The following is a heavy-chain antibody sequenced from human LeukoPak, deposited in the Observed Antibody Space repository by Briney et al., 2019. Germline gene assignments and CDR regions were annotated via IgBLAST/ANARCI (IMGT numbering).Heavy chain of an antibody. V-gene: IGHV3-21*01. CDR3: ARGQLAYCGGDCYSAFDI. Sequence: GGSLGLSCAASGFTFNIYSMNWVRQAPGKGLEWVSSISGSSSYIYYADSVKGRFTISRDNARNSLYLQMSSLRAEDTAVYYCARGQLAYCGGDCYSAFDIWGQGTVVTVSS. CDR1: GFTFNIYS. J-gene: IGHJ3*02. D-gene: IGHD2-21*02. CDR2: ISGSSSYI.